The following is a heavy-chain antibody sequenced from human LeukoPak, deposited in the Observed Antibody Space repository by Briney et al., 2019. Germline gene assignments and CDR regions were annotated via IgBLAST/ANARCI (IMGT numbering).Heavy chain of an antibody. D-gene: IGHD3-10*01. V-gene: IGHV4-34*01. CDR1: GGSFSGYY. J-gene: IGHJ4*02. CDR2: IKHSGST. CDR3: AREGRGSASYYRV. Sequence: SETLSLTCGVNGGSFSGYYWSWIRQPPGKGLEWIGEIKHSGSTNYNPSLKSRVIISVDTSRNQFFLKLSSVTAADTAVYYCAREGRGSASYYRVWGQGTLVTVSS.